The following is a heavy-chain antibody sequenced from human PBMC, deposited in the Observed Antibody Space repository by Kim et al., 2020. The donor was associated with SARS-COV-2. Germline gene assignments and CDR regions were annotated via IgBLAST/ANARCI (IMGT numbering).Heavy chain of an antibody. Sequence: SETLSLTCTVAGGSISSSGYYQDWIRQPPGKGLEWIGSIYYSGSTYYNPSLKSRVTISVDTSKNQFSLKLSSVTAADTAVYYCARSVWGSYRLNAFEIWGQGTMVTVSS. J-gene: IGHJ3*02. CDR3: ARSVWGSYRLNAFEI. D-gene: IGHD3-16*02. CDR2: IYYSGST. V-gene: IGHV4-39*01. CDR1: GGSISSSGYY.